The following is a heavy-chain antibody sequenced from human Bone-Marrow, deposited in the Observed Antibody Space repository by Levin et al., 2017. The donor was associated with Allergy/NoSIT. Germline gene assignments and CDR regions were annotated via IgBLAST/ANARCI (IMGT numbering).Heavy chain of an antibody. D-gene: IGHD5-18*01. CDR1: GGSISSSTW. J-gene: IGHJ4*02. CDR3: ARGGGGYSYGFDY. V-gene: IGHV4-4*02. CDR2: IYHSGST. Sequence: SCAVSGGSISSSTWWSWVRQPPGKGLEWIGEIYHSGSTNYNPSLKSRVTISVDKSKNQFSLKLSSVTAADTAVYYCARGGGGYSYGFDYWGQGTLVTVSS.